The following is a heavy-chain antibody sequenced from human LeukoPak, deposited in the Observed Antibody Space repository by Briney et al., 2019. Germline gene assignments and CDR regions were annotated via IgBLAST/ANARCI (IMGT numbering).Heavy chain of an antibody. Sequence: PGGSLRLSCAASGFTFSSYSMNWVRQAPGKGLEWVSYISSSSSTIYYADSVKGRFTISRDNAKNPLYLQMNSLRAEDTAVYYCTTDRDYGDRGAIDYWGQGTLVTVSS. J-gene: IGHJ4*02. CDR2: ISSSSSTI. CDR1: GFTFSSYS. CDR3: TTDRDYGDRGAIDY. V-gene: IGHV3-48*04. D-gene: IGHD4-17*01.